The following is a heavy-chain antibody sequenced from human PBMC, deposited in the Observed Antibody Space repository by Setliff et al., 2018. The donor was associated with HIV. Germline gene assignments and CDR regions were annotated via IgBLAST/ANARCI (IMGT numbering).Heavy chain of an antibody. J-gene: IGHJ4*02. V-gene: IGHV4-39*01. D-gene: IGHD3-10*01. CDR2: VFSGGSS. Sequence: ETLSLTCTVSGDSISGNYYWAWIRQPPGKGLEWIATVFSGGSSKYNPSPWSRVTISVDTSKNQFYLKMDSETAADTAFYYCARYGPASVIWFGYLDYWGPGMSVTVSS. CDR1: GDSISGNYY. CDR3: ARYGPASVIWFGYLDY.